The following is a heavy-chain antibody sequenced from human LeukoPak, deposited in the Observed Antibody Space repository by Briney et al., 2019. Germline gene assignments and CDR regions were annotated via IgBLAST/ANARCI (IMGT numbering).Heavy chain of an antibody. J-gene: IGHJ4*02. V-gene: IGHV3-15*07. CDR2: IASKTDGGAT. D-gene: IGHD3-10*01. CDR3: TTGIRGD. CDR1: GFTFSNAW. Sequence: GGSLRLSCATSGFTFSNAWMNWVRQAPGEGLDWVGRIASKTDGGATDYAAPVKGRFTISRDDSKNTLNLQMNSLKTEDTAVYYCTTGIRGDWGQGTLVTVSS.